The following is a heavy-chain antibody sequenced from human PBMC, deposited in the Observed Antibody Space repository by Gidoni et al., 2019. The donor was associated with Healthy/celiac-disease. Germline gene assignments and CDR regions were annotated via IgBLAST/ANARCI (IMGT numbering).Heavy chain of an antibody. J-gene: IGHJ4*02. CDR1: GCTFSSYA. CDR2: ISYDGSNK. Sequence: QVQLVESGGGVVQPGRSLRLSWAASGCTFSSYAMHWVRQAPGKGLGWVAVISYDGSNKYYADSVKGRFTISRDNSKNTLYLQMNSLRAEDTAVYYCAREGLPLRLDYWGQGTLVTVSS. V-gene: IGHV3-30*04. D-gene: IGHD4-17*01. CDR3: AREGLPLRLDY.